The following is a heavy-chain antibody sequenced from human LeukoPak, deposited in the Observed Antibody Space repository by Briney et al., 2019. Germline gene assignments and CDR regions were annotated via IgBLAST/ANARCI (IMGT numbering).Heavy chain of an antibody. V-gene: IGHV4-34*01. CDR3: ARGRQDVTMIVVVMTAVSYYLDV. D-gene: IGHD3-22*01. CDR2: MNPSGST. J-gene: IGHJ6*03. Sequence: SETLSLTCAVYGGSFSGYYWTWIRQTPEKGLEWIGKMNPSGSTNYNPSLKSRVTISVDTSKNQFSLELSSVTAADTAVYYCARGRQDVTMIVVVMTAVSYYLDVWGKGTTVTVS. CDR1: GGSFSGYY.